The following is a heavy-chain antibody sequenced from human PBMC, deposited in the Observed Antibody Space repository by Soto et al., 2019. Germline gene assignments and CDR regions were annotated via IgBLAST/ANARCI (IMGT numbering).Heavy chain of an antibody. CDR1: GFPFWTYS. CDR3: AKTRLYDNNDYHRDGFDV. CDR2: ISGSGTAT. D-gene: IGHD3-22*01. J-gene: IGHJ3*01. Sequence: EVKLLASGGGLVQPGGSVRLSCAASGFPFWTYSMSWVRQAPRKGLEWVSGISGSGTATYYTDSVKGRFTVSRDNSKDTLFLQMNTLRVEDTAVYYCAKTRLYDNNDYHRDGFDVWGPGTVVTVSS. V-gene: IGHV3-23*01.